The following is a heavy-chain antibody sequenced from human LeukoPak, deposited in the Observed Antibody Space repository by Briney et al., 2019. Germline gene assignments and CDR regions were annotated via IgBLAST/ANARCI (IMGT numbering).Heavy chain of an antibody. CDR2: ISAYNGNT. CDR1: GYTFTSYG. J-gene: IGHJ4*02. V-gene: IGHV1-18*01. CDR3: ARTLTYYYDSSGYYPPLGY. Sequence: ASVKASCKASGYTFTSYGISWVRQAPGQGLEWMGWISAYNGNTNYAQKLQGRVTMTTDTSTSTAYMELRSLRSDDTAVYYCARTLTYYYDSSGYYPPLGYWGQGTLVTVSS. D-gene: IGHD3-22*01.